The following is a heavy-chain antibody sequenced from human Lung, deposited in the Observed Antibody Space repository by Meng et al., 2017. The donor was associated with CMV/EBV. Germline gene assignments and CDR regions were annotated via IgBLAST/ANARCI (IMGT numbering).Heavy chain of an antibody. CDR2: ISDVGDGT. Sequence: LTCAASGFTFSTYAMSWVRQSPGKGLEWVSTISDVGDGTYYADSVKGRFTISRDNSKNTLYLQMNSLRADDTAVYYCAKSSLVGPRLHFDYWGQGXLVTVSS. J-gene: IGHJ4*02. V-gene: IGHV3-23*01. CDR1: GFTFSTYA. D-gene: IGHD6-6*01. CDR3: AKSSLVGPRLHFDY.